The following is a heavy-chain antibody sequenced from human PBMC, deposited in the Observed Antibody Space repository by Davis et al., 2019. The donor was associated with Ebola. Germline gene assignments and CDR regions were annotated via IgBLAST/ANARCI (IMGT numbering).Heavy chain of an antibody. V-gene: IGHV4-59*01. CDR1: GGSISSYY. Sequence: MPSETLSLTCTVSGGSISSYYWSWIRQPPGKGLEWIGYIYYSGSTNYNPSLKSRVTISVDTSKNQFSLKLSSVTAADTAVYYCARDVARGWFDPWGQGTLVTVSS. J-gene: IGHJ5*02. CDR3: ARDVARGWFDP. CDR2: IYYSGST.